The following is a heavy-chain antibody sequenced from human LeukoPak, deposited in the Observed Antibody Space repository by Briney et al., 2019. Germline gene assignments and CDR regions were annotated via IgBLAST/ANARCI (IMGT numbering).Heavy chain of an antibody. CDR2: ISYDGSNK. D-gene: IGHD4-4*01. Sequence: PGRSLRLSCAASGFTFSSYAMHWVRQAPGKGLEWVAVISYDGSNKYYADSVKGRFTISRDNSKNTLYLQMNSLRAEDTTVYYCARDRNLRAFDIWGQGTMVTVSS. CDR1: GFTFSSYA. J-gene: IGHJ3*02. CDR3: ARDRNLRAFDI. V-gene: IGHV3-30-3*01.